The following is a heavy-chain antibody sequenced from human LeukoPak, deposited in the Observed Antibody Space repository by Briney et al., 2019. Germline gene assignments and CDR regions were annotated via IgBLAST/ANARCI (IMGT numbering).Heavy chain of an antibody. D-gene: IGHD4-17*01. CDR2: INPNSGGT. CDR1: GYTFPGHH. V-gene: IGHV1-2*06. Sequence: GASVKVSCKASGYTFPGHHIHWVRQAPGQGLEWMGRINPNSGGTNYAQKFQGRVTMTRDTSISTAYMELSRLRSDDTAVYYCARIPLTRNPTVTIDYWGQGTLVTVSS. CDR3: ARIPLTRNPTVTIDY. J-gene: IGHJ4*02.